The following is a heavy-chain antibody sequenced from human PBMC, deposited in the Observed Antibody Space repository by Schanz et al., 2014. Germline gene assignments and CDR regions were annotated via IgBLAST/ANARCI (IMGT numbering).Heavy chain of an antibody. Sequence: EVQLVESGGGLVQPGGSLRLSCAASGFTFSSYAMSWVRQAPGKGLEWVSAISGSGGSTYYADSVKGRFTISRDNAENTLFLQMNSLRAEDTAVYYCARPALWFGDNCFDPWGQGTLVTVSS. CDR1: GFTFSSYA. CDR2: ISGSGGST. J-gene: IGHJ5*02. D-gene: IGHD3-10*01. CDR3: ARPALWFGDNCFDP. V-gene: IGHV3-23*04.